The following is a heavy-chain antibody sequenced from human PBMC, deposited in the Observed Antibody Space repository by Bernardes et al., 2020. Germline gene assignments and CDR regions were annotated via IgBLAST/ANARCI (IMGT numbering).Heavy chain of an antibody. CDR3: TREKGRRTIHDGFDI. Sequence: GGSLRLSCAAFEFTFSTYGMHWVRQAPGKGLEWVAGIAPEGGGTVYADSVRGRFTISRDNSKNTLDLQMNSLRVEDTAVYYCTREKGRRTIHDGFDIWGQETMVTVSS. CDR2: IAPEGGGT. J-gene: IGHJ3*02. V-gene: IGHV3-30*03. CDR1: EFTFSTYG. D-gene: IGHD5-18*01.